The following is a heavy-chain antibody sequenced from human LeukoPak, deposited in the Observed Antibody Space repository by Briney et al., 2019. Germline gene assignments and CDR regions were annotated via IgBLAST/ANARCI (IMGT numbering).Heavy chain of an antibody. V-gene: IGHV4-59*01. Sequence: SETLSLTCTVSGGSINSYYWSWIRQPPGKGLEWIGYISYSGSTSYNPSLKSRVTISIDTSKNQFSLKLSSVTAADTAVYYCARDPRSGSYLDYWGQGTLVTVSS. CDR1: GGSINSYY. CDR3: ARDPRSGSYLDY. J-gene: IGHJ4*02. D-gene: IGHD1-26*01. CDR2: ISYSGST.